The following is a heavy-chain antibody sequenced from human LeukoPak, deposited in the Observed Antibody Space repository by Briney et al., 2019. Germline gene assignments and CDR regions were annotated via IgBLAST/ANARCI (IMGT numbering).Heavy chain of an antibody. CDR2: IIPIFGTA. CDR3: ARVEMATISGYAFDI. CDR1: GGTFSSYA. V-gene: IGHV1-69*13. D-gene: IGHD5-24*01. J-gene: IGHJ3*02. Sequence: SVKVSCKASGGTFSSYAISWVRQAPGQGLEWMGGIIPIFGTANYAQKFQGRVMITADESTSTAYMELSSLRSEDTAVYYCARVEMATISGYAFDIWGQGTMVTVSS.